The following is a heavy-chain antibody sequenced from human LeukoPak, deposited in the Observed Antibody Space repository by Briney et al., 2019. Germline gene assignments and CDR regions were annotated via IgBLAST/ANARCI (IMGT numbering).Heavy chain of an antibody. D-gene: IGHD5-18*01. Sequence: SETLSLTCTVSGGSISSSSYYWGWIRQPPGKGREWIASIYYSGSTYYNPSLKSRVTISVDTSKTQFSLKLSSVTAADTAVYYYARLVYSSGNRKGNFDYWGQGTMVTVSS. CDR3: ARLVYSSGNRKGNFDY. CDR1: GGSISSSSYY. V-gene: IGHV4-39*01. J-gene: IGHJ4*02. CDR2: IYYSGST.